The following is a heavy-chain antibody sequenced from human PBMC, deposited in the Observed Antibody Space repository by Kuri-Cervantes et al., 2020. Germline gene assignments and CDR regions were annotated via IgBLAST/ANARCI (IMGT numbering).Heavy chain of an antibody. Sequence: ASVKVSCKVSGYTLTELSMHWVRQAPGKGLEWMGGFDPEDGETIYAQKFQGRVTMTEDTSTDTAYMELSSLRSEDTAVYYCARASLGGYYFDYWGQGTLVTVSS. V-gene: IGHV1-24*01. J-gene: IGHJ4*02. D-gene: IGHD3-10*01. CDR2: FDPEDGET. CDR1: GYTLTELS. CDR3: ARASLGGYYFDY.